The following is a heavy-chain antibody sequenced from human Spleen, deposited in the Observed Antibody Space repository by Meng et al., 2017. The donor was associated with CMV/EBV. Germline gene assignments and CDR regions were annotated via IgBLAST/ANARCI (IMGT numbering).Heavy chain of an antibody. D-gene: IGHD6-19*01. Sequence: ASVKVSCKASGYTFTGYYMHWVRQAPGQGLEWMGWINPNSGGTNYAQKFQGRVTMTRDTSISTAYMELSRLRSDHTAVYYCARPGVAGTGGWFDPWGQGTLVTVSS. CDR1: GYTFTGYY. CDR3: ARPGVAGTGGWFDP. CDR2: INPNSGGT. V-gene: IGHV1-2*02. J-gene: IGHJ5*02.